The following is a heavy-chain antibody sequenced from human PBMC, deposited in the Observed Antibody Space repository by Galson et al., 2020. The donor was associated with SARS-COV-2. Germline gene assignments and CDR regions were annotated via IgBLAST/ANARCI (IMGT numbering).Heavy chain of an antibody. CDR1: GFPFSTYS. V-gene: IGHV3-21*01. J-gene: IGHJ6*02. CDR3: ARDEGIRGYNYGRLYYGMDV. CDR2: ISTSSSYT. D-gene: IGHD5-18*01. Sequence: NSGGSPRLSCAASGFPFSTYSMNWVRLAPGKGLEWVSSISTSSSYTYYVDSVKGRFSISRDNPRNSLYLQMNSLRAEDTAVYYCARDEGIRGYNYGRLYYGMDVWGQGTTVTVSS.